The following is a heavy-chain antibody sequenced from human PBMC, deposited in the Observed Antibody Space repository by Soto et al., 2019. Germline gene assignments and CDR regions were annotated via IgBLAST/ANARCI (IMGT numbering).Heavy chain of an antibody. CDR1: GYTFTSYA. J-gene: IGHJ4*02. CDR3: ARGKMVAAAGTFSAFVDY. CDR2: INAGNGNT. V-gene: IGHV1-3*01. D-gene: IGHD6-13*01. Sequence: ASVKVYCKASGYTFTSYAMHWVRQATGQRLEWMGWINAGNGNTKYSQKFQGRVTITRDTSASTAYMELSSLRSEDTAVYYCARGKMVAAAGTFSAFVDYWGQGTLVTVSS.